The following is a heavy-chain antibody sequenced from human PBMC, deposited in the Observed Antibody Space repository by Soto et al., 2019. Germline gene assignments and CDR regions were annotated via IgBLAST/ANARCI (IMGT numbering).Heavy chain of an antibody. Sequence: SETLSLTCAVYGGSFSGYYWSWIRQPPGKGLEWIGEINHSGSTNYNPSLKSRVTISVDTSKNQFSLKLSSVTAADTAVYYCARVKYYGSRSYYPHATQPFAYWGQGTLVTVSS. J-gene: IGHJ4*02. CDR1: GGSFSGYY. D-gene: IGHD3-10*01. V-gene: IGHV4-34*01. CDR3: ARVKYYGSRSYYPHATQPFAY. CDR2: INHSGST.